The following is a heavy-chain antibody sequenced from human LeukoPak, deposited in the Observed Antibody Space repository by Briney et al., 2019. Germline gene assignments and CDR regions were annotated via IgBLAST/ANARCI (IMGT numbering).Heavy chain of an antibody. CDR1: GGSVSSDSYY. V-gene: IGHV4-61*01. J-gene: IGHJ3*01. D-gene: IGHD3-22*01. Sequence: SETLSLTCTVSGGSVSSDSYYWHWIRKSPGKGLEWVGSVYYSGRTKYNPSLKSRVTISIDTSKNQVSLNLRSVTAADTAIYFCVREASTSYYDSSGYYRQTETFDVWGQGTMVTVSS. CDR3: VREASTSYYDSSGYYRQTETFDV. CDR2: VYYSGRT.